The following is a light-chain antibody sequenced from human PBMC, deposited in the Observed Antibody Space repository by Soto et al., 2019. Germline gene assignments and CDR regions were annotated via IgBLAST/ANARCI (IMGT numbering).Light chain of an antibody. J-gene: IGKJ5*01. V-gene: IGKV3-11*01. Sequence: EIVLTQSPGTLSVSPGDRVTLSCRASQSVDINLAWYQQRAGQAPRLLVYGASTKATDMPGRFSGGGSGTDFTLTISSLEPEDFAVYYCQQRSNWPITFGQGTRLEIK. CDR1: QSVDIN. CDR2: GAS. CDR3: QQRSNWPIT.